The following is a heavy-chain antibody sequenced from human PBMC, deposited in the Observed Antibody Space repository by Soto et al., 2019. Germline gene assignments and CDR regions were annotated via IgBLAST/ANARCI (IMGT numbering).Heavy chain of an antibody. CDR2: ISSSSSYI. J-gene: IGHJ5*02. D-gene: IGHD6-19*01. CDR3: ARVTAVGYNWFDP. V-gene: IGHV3-21*01. CDR1: GLTCSRFS. Sequence: GLLRVSCAAAGLTCSRFSMNPVRQAPGKGLEWVSSISSSSSYIYYADSVKGRFTISRDNAKNSLYLQMNSLRAEDTAVYYCARVTAVGYNWFDPWGQGTLVTVSS.